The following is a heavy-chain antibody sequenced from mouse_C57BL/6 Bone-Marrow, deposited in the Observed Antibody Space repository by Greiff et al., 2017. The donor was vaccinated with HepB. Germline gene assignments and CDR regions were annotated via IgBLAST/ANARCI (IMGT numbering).Heavy chain of an antibody. CDR1: GYTFTSYW. J-gene: IGHJ2*01. V-gene: IGHV1-52*01. CDR2: IDPSDSET. Sequence: QVQLQQPGAELVRPGSSVKLSCKASGYTFTSYWMHWVKQRPIQGLEWIGNIDPSDSETHYNQKFKDKATLTVDKSSSTAYMQLSSLTSEDSAVYYCARRNYYSNPYYFDYWGQGTTLTVSS. D-gene: IGHD2-5*01. CDR3: ARRNYYSNPYYFDY.